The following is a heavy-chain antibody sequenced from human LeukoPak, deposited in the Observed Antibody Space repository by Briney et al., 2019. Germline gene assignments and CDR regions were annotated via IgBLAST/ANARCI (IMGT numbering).Heavy chain of an antibody. J-gene: IGHJ4*02. V-gene: IGHV4-34*01. CDR3: ARGPDYYDSSGYPPNFDY. CDR1: GGSFSGYY. D-gene: IGHD3-22*01. CDR2: INHSGST. Sequence: KSSETLSLTCAVYGGSFSGYYWSWIRQPPGKGLEWIGEINHSGSTNYNPSLKSRVTISVDTSKNQFSLKPSSVTAADTAVYYCARGPDYYDSSGYPPNFDYWGQGTLVTVSS.